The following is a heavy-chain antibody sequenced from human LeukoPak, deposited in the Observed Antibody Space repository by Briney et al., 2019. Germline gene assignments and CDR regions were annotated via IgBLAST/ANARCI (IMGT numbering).Heavy chain of an antibody. CDR3: ARGGGLDV. D-gene: IGHD3-16*01. Sequence: GGSLRLSCAASGFIFSNYWMSWVRQAPGKGLEWVASINHNGNVNYYVDSVKGRFTISRDNAKNSLYLQMSNLRAEDTAVYFCARGGGLDVWGQGATVTVSS. CDR1: GFIFSNYW. V-gene: IGHV3-7*03. J-gene: IGHJ6*02. CDR2: INHNGNVN.